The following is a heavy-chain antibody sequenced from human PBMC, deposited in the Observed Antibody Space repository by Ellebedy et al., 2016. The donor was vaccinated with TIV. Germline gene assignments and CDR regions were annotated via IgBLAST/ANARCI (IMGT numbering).Heavy chain of an antibody. CDR2: IDWKGACL. Sequence: SLKLSXAASGFTFDDYAMHWVRQASGKGLEWVSGIDWKGACLSYADAVKGRFTISRDSAKKSLYLQMNSLKPGDTAFYYSAKGDAWHLDHSKLDYWGQGILVTVSP. V-gene: IGHV3-9*01. CDR3: AKGDAWHLDHSKLDY. CDR1: GFTFDDYA. J-gene: IGHJ4*02.